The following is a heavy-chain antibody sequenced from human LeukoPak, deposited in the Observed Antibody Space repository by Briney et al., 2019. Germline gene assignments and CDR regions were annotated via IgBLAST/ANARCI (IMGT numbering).Heavy chain of an antibody. D-gene: IGHD3-22*01. CDR3: ARSGTYYYDSSGYYLDY. J-gene: IGHJ4*02. CDR1: GYTFTGYY. Sequence: GASVKVSCKASGYTFTGYYMHWVRQAPGQGLEWMGWINPNSGGTNYAQKLQGRVTMTRDTSISTAYMELSRLRSDDTAVYYCARSGTYYYDSSGYYLDYWGQGTLVTVSS. CDR2: INPNSGGT. V-gene: IGHV1-2*02.